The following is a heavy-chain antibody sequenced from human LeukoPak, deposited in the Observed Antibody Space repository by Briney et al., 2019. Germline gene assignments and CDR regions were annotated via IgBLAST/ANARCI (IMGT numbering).Heavy chain of an antibody. J-gene: IGHJ4*02. D-gene: IGHD3-3*01. CDR2: IYYSGST. Sequence: SETLSLTCAVSGYSISSDYYWSWIRQPPGKGLEWIGYIYYSGSTYYNPSLKSRVTISVDTSKNQFSLKLSSVTAADTAVYYCARRGYYPHGSFDYWGQGTLVTVSS. CDR1: GYSISSDYY. V-gene: IGHV4-30-4*08. CDR3: ARRGYYPHGSFDY.